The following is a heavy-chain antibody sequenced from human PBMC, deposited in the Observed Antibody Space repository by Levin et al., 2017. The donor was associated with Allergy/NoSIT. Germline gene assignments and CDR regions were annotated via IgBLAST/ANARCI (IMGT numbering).Heavy chain of an antibody. J-gene: IGHJ5*02. CDR3: ARGRWGATKGKWFDP. CDR2: INHSGST. CDR1: GGSFSGYY. D-gene: IGHD1-26*01. V-gene: IGHV4-34*01. Sequence: SQTLSLTCAVYGGSFSGYYWSWIRQPPGKGLEWIGEINHSGSTNYNPSLKSRVTISVDTSKNQFSLKLSSVTAADTAVYYCARGRWGATKGKWFDPWGQGTLVTVSS.